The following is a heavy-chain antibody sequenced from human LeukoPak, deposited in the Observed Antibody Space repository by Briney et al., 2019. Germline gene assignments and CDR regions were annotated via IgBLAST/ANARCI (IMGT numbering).Heavy chain of an antibody. CDR1: GGSFSGYY. D-gene: IGHD5-24*01. CDR3: ARVVGDGYNYPYYFDY. CDR2: INHSGST. J-gene: IGHJ4*02. V-gene: IGHV4-34*01. Sequence: SETLSLTCAVYGGSFSGYYWSWIRQPPGKGLEWIGEINHSGSTNYNPSLKSRVTISVDTSKNQFSLKLSSVTAADTAVYYRARVVGDGYNYPYYFDYWGQGTLVTVSS.